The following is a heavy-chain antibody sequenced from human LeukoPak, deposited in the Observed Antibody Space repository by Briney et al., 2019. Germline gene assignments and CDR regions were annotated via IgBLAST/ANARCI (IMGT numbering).Heavy chain of an antibody. CDR1: GGSICSYY. CDR2: IYYSGST. J-gene: IGHJ4*02. Sequence: SETLSLTCTVSGGSICSYYWSWLRQPPGKGLEWIGYIYYSGSTNYNPSLKSRVTISVDTSKNQFSLKLSSVTAAHTAVYYCARAPRYKYYFDYWGQGTLVTVSS. D-gene: IGHD1-14*01. CDR3: ARAPRYKYYFDY. V-gene: IGHV4-59*08.